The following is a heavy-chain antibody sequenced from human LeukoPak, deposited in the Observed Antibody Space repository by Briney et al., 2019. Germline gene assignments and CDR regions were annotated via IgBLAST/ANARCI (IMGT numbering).Heavy chain of an antibody. J-gene: IGHJ4*02. V-gene: IGHV3-23*01. CDR2: MSGSGGGT. D-gene: IGHD3-22*01. Sequence: GGSLRLSCAVSGITLSNYGMSWVRKAPGKGLEWVAGMSGSGGGTNYADSVKGRFTVSRDNSKNQLYLQMKSLRAEDTAVYFCAKRGVVIRVILVGFYKEAYYFDSWGQGALVTVSS. CDR3: AKRGVVIRVILVGFYKEAYYFDS. CDR1: GITLSNYG.